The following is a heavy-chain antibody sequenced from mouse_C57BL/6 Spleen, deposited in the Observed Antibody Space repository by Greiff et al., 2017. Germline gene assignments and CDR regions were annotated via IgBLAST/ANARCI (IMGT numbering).Heavy chain of an antibody. Sequence: QVQLQQPGAELVRPGSSVKLSCKASGYTFTSYWMDWVKQRPGQGLEWIGNIYPSDSETHYNQKFKDKATLTVDKSSSTAYMQLSSLTSEDSAVYYGARSSYYGSSPYYAMDYWGQGTSVTVSS. D-gene: IGHD1-1*01. CDR2: IYPSDSET. J-gene: IGHJ4*01. CDR3: ARSSYYGSSPYYAMDY. V-gene: IGHV1-61*01. CDR1: GYTFTSYW.